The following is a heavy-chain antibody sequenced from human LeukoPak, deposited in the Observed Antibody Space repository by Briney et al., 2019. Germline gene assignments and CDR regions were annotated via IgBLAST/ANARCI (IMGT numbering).Heavy chain of an antibody. CDR2: IYYSGST. CDR3: ARTGYSGFDY. J-gene: IGHJ4*02. CDR1: IVSISSYY. V-gene: IGHV4-59*01. D-gene: IGHD5-12*01. Sequence: SETLSLTCTVSIVSISSYYWGWIRQPPGKGLEWIGYIYYSGSTNYNPSLKSRVTISVDTSKNQFSLRLSSVTAADTAVYYCARTGYSGFDYWGQGTLVTVSS.